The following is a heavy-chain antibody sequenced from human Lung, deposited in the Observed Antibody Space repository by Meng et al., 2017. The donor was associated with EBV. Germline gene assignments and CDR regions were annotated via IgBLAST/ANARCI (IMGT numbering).Heavy chain of an antibody. CDR2: INTNTGNP. CDR1: GYTLTSYA. CDR3: ARLYCSGGSCYTIDY. J-gene: IGHJ4*02. Sequence: GQLVKLGSVYKKSGASVKVTCKASGYTLTSYAMNWVRQATGQGLEWMGWINTNTGNPTYAQGFTGRFVFSLDTSVSTAYLQISSLKAADTAVYYCARLYCSGGSCYTIDYWGQGTLVTVSS. D-gene: IGHD2-15*01. V-gene: IGHV7-4-1*02.